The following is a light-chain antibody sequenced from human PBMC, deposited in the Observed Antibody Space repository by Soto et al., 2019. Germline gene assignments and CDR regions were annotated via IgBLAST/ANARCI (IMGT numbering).Light chain of an antibody. CDR1: SSDVGRYDY. J-gene: IGLJ1*01. Sequence: QSVLTQPRSVSGSPGQSVTISCTGTSSDVGRYDYVSWYQQYPGEAPKLIIYDVTERPSGVPDRFSGSKSGNTASLTIPGLRAEDEAAYSCCSFAGSYSYVFGSGTKVTVL. CDR2: DVT. CDR3: CSFAGSYSYV. V-gene: IGLV2-11*01.